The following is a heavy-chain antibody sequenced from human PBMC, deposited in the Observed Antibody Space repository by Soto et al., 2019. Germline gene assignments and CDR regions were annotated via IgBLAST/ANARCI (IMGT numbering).Heavy chain of an antibody. D-gene: IGHD3-3*01. CDR1: GGSISSVDYY. CDR2: ISYSGRT. Sequence: SETLSLTCTVSGGSISSVDYYWSWIRQPPGKGLEWIGYISYSGRTYYNPSLKSRVTISIDTSKNKFSLRLSSVTAADTAVYYCASRRLYDPPIWGQGTMVTVSS. J-gene: IGHJ3*02. V-gene: IGHV4-30-4*01. CDR3: ASRRLYDPPI.